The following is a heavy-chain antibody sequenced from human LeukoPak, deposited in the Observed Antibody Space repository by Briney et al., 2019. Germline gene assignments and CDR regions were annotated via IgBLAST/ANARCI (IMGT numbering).Heavy chain of an antibody. CDR1: GFTFSHYA. V-gene: IGHV3-7*01. CDR3: ARDTGRPGPEAFDI. Sequence: PGGSLRLSCSASGFTFSHYAMSWVRQAPGKGLEGVANIKKDGSEKYYVDSVKGRFTISRDNTKNSLYLEMNSLRAEDTAVYYCARDTGRPGPEAFDIWGQGTMVTVSS. CDR2: IKKDGSEK. D-gene: IGHD1-14*01. J-gene: IGHJ3*02.